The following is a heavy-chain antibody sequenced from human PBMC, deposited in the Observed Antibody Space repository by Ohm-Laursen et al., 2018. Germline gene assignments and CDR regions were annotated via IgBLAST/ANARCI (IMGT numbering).Heavy chain of an antibody. V-gene: IGHV3-9*01. D-gene: IGHD3-3*01. CDR2: ISWNSGSI. CDR1: GFTFADYA. Sequence: SLRLSCAASGFTFADYAMHWVRQAPGKGLEWVSGISWNSGSIGYADSVKGRFTISRDNAKNSLYLQMNSLRAEDTALYYCAKDTGYDFWSGLGYWGQGTLVTVSS. J-gene: IGHJ4*02. CDR3: AKDTGYDFWSGLGY.